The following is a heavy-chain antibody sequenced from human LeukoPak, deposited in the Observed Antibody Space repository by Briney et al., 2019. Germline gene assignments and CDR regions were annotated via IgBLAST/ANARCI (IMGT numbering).Heavy chain of an antibody. Sequence: GGSLRLSCAASGFTFSSYGMHWVRQAPGKGLEWVAFIRYDGSNKYYADSVKGRFTISRDNSKNTLYLQMNSLRAEDTAVYYCARDLGYSSGWSGFDPWGQGTLVTVSS. D-gene: IGHD6-19*01. V-gene: IGHV3-30*02. CDR2: IRYDGSNK. CDR1: GFTFSSYG. J-gene: IGHJ5*02. CDR3: ARDLGYSSGWSGFDP.